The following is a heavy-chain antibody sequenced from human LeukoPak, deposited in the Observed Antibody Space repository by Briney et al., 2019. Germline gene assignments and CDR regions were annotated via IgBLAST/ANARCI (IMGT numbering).Heavy chain of an antibody. V-gene: IGHV4-59*08. CDR1: GGSISSCY. Sequence: SETLSLTCTVSGGSISSCYWSWIRQPPGKGLEWIGYIYYSGSTNYNPSLKSRVTISVDTSKNQFSLKLSSVTAADTAVYYCARHARIHRLGVDYWGQGTLVTVSS. J-gene: IGHJ4*02. CDR3: ARHARIHRLGVDY. CDR2: IYYSGST. D-gene: IGHD3-10*01.